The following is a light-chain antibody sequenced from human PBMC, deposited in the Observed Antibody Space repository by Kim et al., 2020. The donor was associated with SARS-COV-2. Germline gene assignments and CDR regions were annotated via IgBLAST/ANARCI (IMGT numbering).Light chain of an antibody. Sequence: SSELTQDPVVSVALGQTVRITCQGDTLRSYYAIWYQQRPGQAPVLVIYGKNYRPSGIPDRISGSSSGDTPSLTITGAQAEEEADYYFTSRAGSGHHVFFG. V-gene: IGLV3-19*01. CDR2: GKN. CDR1: TLRSYY. CDR3: TSRAGSGHHVF. J-gene: IGLJ2*01.